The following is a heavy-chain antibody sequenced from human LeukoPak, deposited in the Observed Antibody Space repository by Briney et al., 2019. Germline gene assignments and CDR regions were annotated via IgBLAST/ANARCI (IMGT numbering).Heavy chain of an antibody. CDR2: IYHSGST. Sequence: SETLSLTCAVSGASISSSNWWSWVRQPPGKGLEWIGEIYHSGSTNYNPSLKSRVTISVDKSKNQFSLKLSSVTAADTAVYYCARLQQLAPYYYYYYMDVWGKGTTVTVSS. CDR1: GASISSSNW. CDR3: ARLQQLAPYYYYYYMDV. J-gene: IGHJ6*03. V-gene: IGHV4-4*02. D-gene: IGHD6-13*01.